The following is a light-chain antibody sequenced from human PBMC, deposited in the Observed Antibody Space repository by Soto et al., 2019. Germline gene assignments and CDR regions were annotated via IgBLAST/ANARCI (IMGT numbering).Light chain of an antibody. Sequence: EIVLTPSPGTLSLSPGERANLSCRASQTASSNYLAWYQQKPGQAPRLLIYGATNRATGIPDRFSGSGSGTDFTLTISRLEPEDFAVYYCQQYGSSPRTFGQGTKVDIK. CDR2: GAT. V-gene: IGKV3-20*01. CDR1: QTASSNY. J-gene: IGKJ1*01. CDR3: QQYGSSPRT.